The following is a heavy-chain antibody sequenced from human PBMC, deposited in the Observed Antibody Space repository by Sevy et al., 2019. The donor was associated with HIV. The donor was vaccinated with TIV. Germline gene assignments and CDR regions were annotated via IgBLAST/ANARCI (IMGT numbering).Heavy chain of an antibody. J-gene: IGHJ4*02. CDR3: ARDKPQGVVVLPGAMWGGVDY. V-gene: IGHV1-18*01. Sequence: ASVKVSCRASGYTFRSYGISWVRQAPGQGLEWMGWISPYTGDTDFAQKVQGRVSMTSDTSTSTAYMEVRSLGSDDTAVYYWARDKPQGVVVLPGAMWGGVDYWGQGTLVTVSS. CDR2: ISPYTGDT. D-gene: IGHD2-2*01. CDR1: GYTFRSYG.